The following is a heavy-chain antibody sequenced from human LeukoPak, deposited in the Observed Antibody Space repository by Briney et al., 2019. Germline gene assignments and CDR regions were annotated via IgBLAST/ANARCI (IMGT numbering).Heavy chain of an antibody. V-gene: IGHV1-46*01. J-gene: IGHJ4*02. CDR1: GYTFTNFY. CDR3: AGDSHGSGRLNSFDY. CDR2: INPRGGXA. Sequence: ASVKVSCKASGYTFTNFYMHWVRQAPGQGLEWXXXINPRGGXASXEQXXXXRVTMTRDTSTSTVYMELSSLRAEETDVYYCAGDSHGSGRLNSFDYWGQGTLVTVSS. D-gene: IGHD3-10*01.